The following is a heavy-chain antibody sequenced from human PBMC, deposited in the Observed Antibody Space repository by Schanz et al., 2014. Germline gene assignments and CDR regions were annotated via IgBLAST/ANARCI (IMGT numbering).Heavy chain of an antibody. J-gene: IGHJ3*02. CDR3: ARVHIATYHYNSPGAFDI. V-gene: IGHV1-18*01. CDR1: GYIFGSHG. D-gene: IGHD3-10*01. Sequence: QVQLVQSGAEVRKPGASVKVSCKASGYIFGSHGMTWVRQAPGQGPELMGWINAHTGNTQYAQKFQGRVNMTRDTVTTTVHLELTRLRTDDTAIYYRARVHIATYHYNSPGAFDIWGQGTMVTVSS. CDR2: INAHTGNT.